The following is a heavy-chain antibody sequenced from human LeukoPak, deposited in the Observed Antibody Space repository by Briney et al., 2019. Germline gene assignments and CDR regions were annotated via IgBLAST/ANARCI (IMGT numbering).Heavy chain of an antibody. CDR1: GGSFSGYY. Sequence: PSETLSLTCAVYGGSFSGYYWSWIRQPPGKGLEWIGEINHSGSTNYNPSLKSRVTMSVDTSKNQFSLKLSSVTAADTAVYYCARGQDRLRYYGSGSYVYWGQGTLVTVSS. V-gene: IGHV4-34*01. CDR2: INHSGST. CDR3: ARGQDRLRYYGSGSYVY. D-gene: IGHD3-10*01. J-gene: IGHJ4*02.